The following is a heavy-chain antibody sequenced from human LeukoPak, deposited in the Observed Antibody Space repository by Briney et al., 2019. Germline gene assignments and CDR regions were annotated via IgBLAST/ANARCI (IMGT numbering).Heavy chain of an antibody. CDR3: ARVGELLSESYYFDY. D-gene: IGHD1-26*01. V-gene: IGHV1-18*01. J-gene: IGHJ4*02. CDR1: GYTFTSYG. CDR2: ISAYNGNT. Sequence: ASVKVSCKASGYTFTSYGISWVRQAPGQGLEWMGWISAYNGNTNYAQKLQGRVTMTTDTSTSTAYMELRSLGSDDTAVYYCARVGELLSESYYFDYWGQGTLVTVSS.